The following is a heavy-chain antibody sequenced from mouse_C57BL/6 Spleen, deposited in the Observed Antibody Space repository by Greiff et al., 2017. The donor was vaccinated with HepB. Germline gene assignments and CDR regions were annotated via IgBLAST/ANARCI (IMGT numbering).Heavy chain of an antibody. V-gene: IGHV1-82*01. CDR2: IYPGDGDT. J-gene: IGHJ4*01. Sequence: RVESGPELVKPGASVKISCKASGYAFSSSWMNWVKQRPGKGLEWIGRIYPGDGDTNYNGKFKGKATLTADKSSSTAYMQLSSLTSEDSAVYFCARGAMDYWGQGTSVTVSS. CDR3: ARGAMDY. CDR1: GYAFSSSW.